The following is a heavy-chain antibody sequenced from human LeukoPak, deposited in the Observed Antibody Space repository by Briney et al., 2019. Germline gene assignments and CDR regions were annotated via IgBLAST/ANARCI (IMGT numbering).Heavy chain of an antibody. CDR3: AKEGNVRFLEWLFANWFDP. V-gene: IGHV3-23*01. CDR2: ISGSGGST. CDR1: GFTFSSYA. D-gene: IGHD3-3*01. Sequence: GGSLRLSCAASGFTFSSYAMSWVRQAPGKGLEWVSAISGSGGSTYYADSVKGRFTISRDNSKNTLYLQMNSLRAEDTAVYYCAKEGNVRFLEWLFANWFDPWGQGTLVTVSS. J-gene: IGHJ5*02.